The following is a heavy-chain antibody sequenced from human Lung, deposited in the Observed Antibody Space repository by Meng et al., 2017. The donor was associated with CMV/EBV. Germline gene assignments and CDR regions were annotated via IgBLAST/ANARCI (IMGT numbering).Heavy chain of an antibody. D-gene: IGHD3-3*01. CDR3: ARDRPITIFGVVQSQCFDP. CDR2: IRHDGTNK. CDR1: GFRFEDHG. Sequence: GGSLRLXCAASGFRFEDHGMHWVRQTPGKGLEWVAFIRHDGTNKFYGDSVKGRFTISRDNSKNTVYLQMSSLRSEDTAVYYCARDRPITIFGVVQSQCFDPWXQGTLVTVSS. V-gene: IGHV3-30*02. J-gene: IGHJ5*02.